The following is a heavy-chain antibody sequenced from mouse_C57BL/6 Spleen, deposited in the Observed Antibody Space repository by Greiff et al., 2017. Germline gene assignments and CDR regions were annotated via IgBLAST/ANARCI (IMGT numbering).Heavy chain of an antibody. V-gene: IGHV1-80*01. D-gene: IGHD4-1*02. J-gene: IGHJ4*01. CDR3: ARTTGSYAMDY. Sequence: LQESGAELVKPGASVKISCKASGYAFSSYWMNWVKQRPGKGLEWIGQIYPGDGDTNYNGKFKGKATLTADKSSSTAYMQLSSLTSEDSAVYFCARTTGSYAMDYWGQGTSVTVSS. CDR1: GYAFSSYW. CDR2: IYPGDGDT.